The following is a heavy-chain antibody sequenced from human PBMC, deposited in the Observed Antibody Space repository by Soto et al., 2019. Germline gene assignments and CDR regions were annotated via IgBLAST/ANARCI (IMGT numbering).Heavy chain of an antibody. Sequence: LRLSCAASGFTFSSYDMHWVRQTTGKGLEWVSAIGTAGDTYYPGSVKGRFTISRENAKNSLYLQMNSLRAGDTAVYYCARANDWNYDYWGQGTLVTVSS. CDR1: GFTFSSYD. V-gene: IGHV3-13*01. J-gene: IGHJ4*02. D-gene: IGHD1-7*01. CDR3: ARANDWNYDY. CDR2: IGTAGDT.